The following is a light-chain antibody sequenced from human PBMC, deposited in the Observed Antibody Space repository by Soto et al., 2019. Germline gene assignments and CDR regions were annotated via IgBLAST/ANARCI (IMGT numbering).Light chain of an antibody. J-gene: IGKJ3*01. CDR1: QSVSSNY. CDR3: QQYGSSQEN. V-gene: IGKV3-20*01. Sequence: EIVLTQSPGTMSLSPGERATLSCRASQSVSSNYLAWYHQQHGQAPRLLIYGASNRATCIPDRFSGSGSVTDFTLTINRLEPEDFAVYYCQQYGSSQENFGHGKKVDI. CDR2: GAS.